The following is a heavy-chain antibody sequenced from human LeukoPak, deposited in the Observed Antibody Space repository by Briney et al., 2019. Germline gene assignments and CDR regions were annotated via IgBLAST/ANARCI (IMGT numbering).Heavy chain of an antibody. V-gene: IGHV4-59*01. CDR2: IYYSGST. Sequence: SETLSLTCTVSGGSISSYYWSWIRQPPGKGLEWIGYIYYSGSTNYNPSLKSRVTISVDTSKNQFSLKLSSVTAADTAVHYCARSGNWGFDYWGQGTLVTVSS. CDR1: GGSISSYY. J-gene: IGHJ4*02. CDR3: ARSGNWGFDY. D-gene: IGHD7-27*01.